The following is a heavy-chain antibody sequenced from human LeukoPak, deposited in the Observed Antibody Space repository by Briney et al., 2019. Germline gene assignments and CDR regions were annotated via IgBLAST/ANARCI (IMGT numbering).Heavy chain of an antibody. CDR1: GFTFSSYS. J-gene: IGHJ6*02. CDR2: ISSSGIYT. V-gene: IGHV3-21*01. CDR3: ARTVRELYFGLDV. D-gene: IGHD4-17*01. Sequence: GGSLRLSCAASGFTFSSYSMNWVRQAPGKGLEWVASISSSGIYTFYAESLKGRITISRDSVKNSLFLQMNSLTAEVTAVYYCARTVRELYFGLDVWGQGTTVTVSS.